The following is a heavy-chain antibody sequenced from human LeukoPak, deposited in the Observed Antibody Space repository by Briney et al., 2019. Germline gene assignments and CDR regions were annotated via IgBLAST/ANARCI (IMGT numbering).Heavy chain of an antibody. V-gene: IGHV4-59*08. D-gene: IGHD2-21*02. Sequence: PSETLSLTCTVSGGSISSYYWSWIRQPPGKGLEWIGEIYYSGSTYYNPSLKSRVTISVDTSKNQFSLKLSSVTAADTAVYYCARRRSDHDAFDIWGQGTMVTVSS. CDR2: IYYSGST. CDR1: GGSISSYY. J-gene: IGHJ3*02. CDR3: ARRRSDHDAFDI.